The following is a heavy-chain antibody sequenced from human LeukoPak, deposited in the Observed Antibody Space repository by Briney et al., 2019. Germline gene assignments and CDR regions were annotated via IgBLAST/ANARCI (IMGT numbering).Heavy chain of an antibody. D-gene: IGHD1-1*01. V-gene: IGHV3-7*01. CDR2: IAGDESQK. CDR3: VGDLSPVSDRNVWYDALDI. J-gene: IGHJ3*02. CDR1: GFSFTSSW. Sequence: PGGSLRLSCVASGFSFTSSWMTWVRQAPGKGLEWVANIAGDESQKRYMDSVKGRFTISRDNAKNSLYLQLNSLRAEDTAIYYCVGDLSPVSDRNVWYDALDIWGQGTMVTVSS.